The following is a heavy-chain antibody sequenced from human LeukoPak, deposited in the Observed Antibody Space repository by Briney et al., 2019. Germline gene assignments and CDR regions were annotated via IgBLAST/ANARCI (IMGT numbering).Heavy chain of an antibody. CDR1: GDSISSTSYY. CDR3: ATTDRYYYYMDV. V-gene: IGHV4-39*07. J-gene: IGHJ6*03. Sequence: SETLSLTCTVSGDSISSTSYYWGWIRQPPGKGLEWIGSIYYSGGAYYNPSLKSRVTISVDTSKNQFSLGLSSVTAADTAVYYCATTDRYYYYMDVWGKGTTVTVSS. CDR2: IYYSGGA.